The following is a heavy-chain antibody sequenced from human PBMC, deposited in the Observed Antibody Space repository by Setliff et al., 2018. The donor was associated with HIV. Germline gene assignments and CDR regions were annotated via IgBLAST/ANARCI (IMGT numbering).Heavy chain of an antibody. Sequence: SETLSLTCTVSGGSISSGGYYWSWIRQHPGKGLEWIGSLFYSGSTYYNPSLKGRVTISVDTSKNQFSLKLSSVTAADTAVYYCARATGDSGYPRFFHYWGQGTLVTVSS. CDR1: GGSISSGGYY. CDR2: LFYSGST. J-gene: IGHJ4*02. CDR3: ARATGDSGYPRFFHY. V-gene: IGHV4-39*01. D-gene: IGHD3-22*01.